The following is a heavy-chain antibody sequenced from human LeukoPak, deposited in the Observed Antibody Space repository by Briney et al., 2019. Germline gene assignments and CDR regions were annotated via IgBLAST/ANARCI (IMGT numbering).Heavy chain of an antibody. CDR3: ARGHIAAAGTGLY. Sequence: ASVKVSCKASGYTXTGYYMHWVRQAPGQGLEWMGWINPNSGGTNCAQKFQGRVTMTRDTSISTAYMELSRLRSDDTAVYYCARGHIAAAGTGLYWGQGTLVTVSS. D-gene: IGHD6-13*01. CDR2: INPNSGGT. V-gene: IGHV1-2*02. CDR1: GYTXTGYY. J-gene: IGHJ4*02.